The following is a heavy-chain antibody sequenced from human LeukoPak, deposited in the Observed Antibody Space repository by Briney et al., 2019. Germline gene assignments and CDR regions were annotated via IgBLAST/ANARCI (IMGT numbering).Heavy chain of an antibody. CDR3: ARDRGKGDIVVVPAARPDYYYYGMDV. V-gene: IGHV4-61*01. CDR2: IYYSGST. CDR1: GGSVSSGSYY. Sequence: SETLSLTCTVSGGSVSSGSYYWSWIRQPPGKGLEWIGYIYYSGSTNYNPSLKSRVTISVDTSKNQFSLKLSSVTAADTVVYYCARDRGKGDIVVVPAARPDYYYYGMDVWGKGTTVTVSS. J-gene: IGHJ6*04. D-gene: IGHD2-2*01.